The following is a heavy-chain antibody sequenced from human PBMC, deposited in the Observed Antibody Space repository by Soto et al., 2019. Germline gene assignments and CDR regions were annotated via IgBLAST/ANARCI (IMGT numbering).Heavy chain of an antibody. CDR1: GYTFTGYY. CDR3: ARSQPLWFGELSPFYYYYYCMDV. V-gene: IGHV1-2*04. Sequence: ASVKVSCKASGYTFTGYYMHWVRQAPGQGLEWMGWINPNSGGTNYAQKFQGWVTMTRDTSISTAYMELSRLRSDDTAVYYGARSQPLWFGELSPFYYYYYCMDVWGQGTTVTVSS. D-gene: IGHD3-10*01. CDR2: INPNSGGT. J-gene: IGHJ6*02.